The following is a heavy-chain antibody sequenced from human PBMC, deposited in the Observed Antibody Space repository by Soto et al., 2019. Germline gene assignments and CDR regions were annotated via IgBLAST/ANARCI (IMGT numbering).Heavy chain of an antibody. CDR2: IDPSDSYT. J-gene: IGHJ6*02. CDR1: GYSFTSYW. Sequence: PGESLKISCKGSGYSFTSYWISWVRQMPGKGLEWMGRIDPSDSYTNYSPSFQGHVTISADKSISTAYLQWSSLKASDTAMYYCARSIAVAGTVGFDYYYYGMDVWGRGTTVTVSS. V-gene: IGHV5-10-1*01. CDR3: ARSIAVAGTVGFDYYYYGMDV. D-gene: IGHD6-19*01.